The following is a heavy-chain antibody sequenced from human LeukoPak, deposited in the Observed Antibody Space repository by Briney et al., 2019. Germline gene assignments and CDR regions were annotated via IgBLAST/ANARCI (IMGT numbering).Heavy chain of an antibody. CDR1: GFTFSHFA. CDR3: AKLKRVGIAPFDD. D-gene: IGHD3-10*01. CDR2: ISGSGNKT. Sequence: GGSLRLSCAASGFTFSHFAMSWVRQAPGKVLHCVSTISGSGNKTYDADSVKGRFTISRDNSKNTLYLQMTGLRAEDTAVYYCAKLKRVGIAPFDDWGQGTLVTVSS. V-gene: IGHV3-23*01. J-gene: IGHJ4*02.